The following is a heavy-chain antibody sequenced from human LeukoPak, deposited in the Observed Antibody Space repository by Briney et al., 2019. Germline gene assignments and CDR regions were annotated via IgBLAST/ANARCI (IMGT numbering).Heavy chain of an antibody. CDR1: GFTFSSYS. D-gene: IGHD2-15*01. Sequence: GGSLRLSCAASGFTFSSYSMNWVRQAPGKGLEWVSSISSSSSYIYYADSVKGRFTISRDNAKNSLYLQMNSLRAEDTAVYYCASESRRDIVVVVAAIWFDPWGQGTLVTVSS. V-gene: IGHV3-21*01. CDR2: ISSSSSYI. J-gene: IGHJ5*02. CDR3: ASESRRDIVVVVAAIWFDP.